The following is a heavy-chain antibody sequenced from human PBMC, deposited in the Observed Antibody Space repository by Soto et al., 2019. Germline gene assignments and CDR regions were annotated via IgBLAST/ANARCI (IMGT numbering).Heavy chain of an antibody. CDR3: AKTVPHYKPYDY. J-gene: IGHJ4*02. Sequence: QPGGSLRLACAASGFTFNSYAMSWFRQAPGKGLEWVSAISGSGGSTYYADSVKGRFTISRDNSKNTLYLQMNSLRAEDTAVYYCAKTVPHYKPYDYCGQGTLVTVSS. D-gene: IGHD1-1*01. CDR2: ISGSGGST. CDR1: GFTFNSYA. V-gene: IGHV3-23*01.